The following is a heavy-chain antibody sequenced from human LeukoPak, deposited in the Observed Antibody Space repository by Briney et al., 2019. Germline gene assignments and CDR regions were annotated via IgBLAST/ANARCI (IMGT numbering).Heavy chain of an antibody. CDR3: ARGRRDDAFVI. D-gene: IGHD3-10*01. CDR1: GFTFSSYS. V-gene: IGHV3-21*01. Sequence: GGSLRLSCAASGFTFSSYSMNWVRQAPGKGLEWVSSISSSSSYIYYADSVKGRFTISRDNAKNSLYLQMNSLRAEDTAVYYCARGRRDDAFVIWGQGTMVTVSS. CDR2: ISSSSSYI. J-gene: IGHJ3*02.